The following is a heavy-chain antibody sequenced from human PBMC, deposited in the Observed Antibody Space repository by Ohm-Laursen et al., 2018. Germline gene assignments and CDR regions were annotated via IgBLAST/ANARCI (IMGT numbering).Heavy chain of an antibody. CDR3: ARAQYSSGVGVFDY. CDR1: GYTFTGYY. J-gene: IGHJ4*02. CDR2: INPDSGGT. D-gene: IGHD3-22*01. Sequence: ASVKVSCKASGYTFTGYYMRWVRQAPGQGLEWMGWINPDSGGTKYGQKFQGRVTMTRDTSITTLYMELNSLTFDDTAVYYCARAQYSSGVGVFDYWGQGTLVTVSS. V-gene: IGHV1-2*02.